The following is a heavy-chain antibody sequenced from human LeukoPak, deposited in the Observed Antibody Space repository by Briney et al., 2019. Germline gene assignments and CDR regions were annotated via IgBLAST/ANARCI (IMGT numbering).Heavy chain of an antibody. V-gene: IGHV4-39*07. CDR3: ARDLGWNYVLSGLDY. Sequence: NPSETLSLTCTVSGGSISSSSYYWGWIRQPPGKGLEWIGSIYYSGSTYYNPSLKSRVTISVDTSKNQFSLKLSSVTAADTAVYYCARDLGWNYVLSGLDYWGQGTLVTVSS. CDR2: IYYSGST. D-gene: IGHD1-7*01. J-gene: IGHJ4*02. CDR1: GGSISSSSYY.